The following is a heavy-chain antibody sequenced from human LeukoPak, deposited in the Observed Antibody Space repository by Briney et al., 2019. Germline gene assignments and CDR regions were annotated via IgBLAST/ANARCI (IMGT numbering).Heavy chain of an antibody. CDR3: ARGLLEMSTSTLGY. D-gene: IGHD5-24*01. CDR1: GFTFSSYW. V-gene: IGHV3-74*01. Sequence: GGSLRLSCAASGFTFSSYWMHWVRQAPGKGLVWVSRIKSDGSSTTYADSVRGRFTISRDNAKNTLYLQMNSLRAEDTAVYYCARGLLEMSTSTLGYWGQGTLVTVPS. J-gene: IGHJ4*02. CDR2: IKSDGSST.